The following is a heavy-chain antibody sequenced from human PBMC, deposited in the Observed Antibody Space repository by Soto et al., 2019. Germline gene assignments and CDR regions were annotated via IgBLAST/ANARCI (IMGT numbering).Heavy chain of an antibody. CDR2: IVPMFGTS. CDR1: GGTSTRYA. V-gene: IGHV1-69*06. CDR3: NRGSEYDFWSGYL. J-gene: IGHJ4*02. Sequence: ERLVQSGAEVRKPGSSVKVSCKVTGGTSTRYAINWVRQSPGQGLEWMGGIVPMFGTSKYAQKFQGRVTITAYTSTNIAYMELRSLRSEDTAVYYCNRGSEYDFWSGYLWGQGTLVSVSS. D-gene: IGHD3-3*01.